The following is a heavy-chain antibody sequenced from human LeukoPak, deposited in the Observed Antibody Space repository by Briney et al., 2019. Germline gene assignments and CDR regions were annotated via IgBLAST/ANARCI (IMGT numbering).Heavy chain of an antibody. V-gene: IGHV3-7*01. D-gene: IGHD7-27*01. CDR2: IKQDGSEK. J-gene: IGHJ4*02. CDR1: GFTFSSHW. Sequence: GGSLRLSCAASGFTFSSHWMTWARQAPGKGLEWVANIKQDGSEKYYVDSVRGRLTISRDNAKNSLYLQMNSLRAEDTAVYYCARGTGFFDYWGQGTLVTVSS. CDR3: ARGTGFFDY.